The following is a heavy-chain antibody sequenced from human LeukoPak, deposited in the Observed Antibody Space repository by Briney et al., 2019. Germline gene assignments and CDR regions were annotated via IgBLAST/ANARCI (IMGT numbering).Heavy chain of an antibody. D-gene: IGHD6-19*01. V-gene: IGHV4-4*07. J-gene: IGHJ4*02. CDR1: GGSISSYY. Sequence: PSETLSLTCTVSGGSISSYYWSWIRQPAGKGLEWIGRIYPSGSTNYSPSLKSRVAMSIDTSKRQFSLKLSSVTAADTAVYYCASRTGYSSGWYSFWGQGTLVTVSS. CDR3: ASRTGYSSGWYSF. CDR2: IYPSGST.